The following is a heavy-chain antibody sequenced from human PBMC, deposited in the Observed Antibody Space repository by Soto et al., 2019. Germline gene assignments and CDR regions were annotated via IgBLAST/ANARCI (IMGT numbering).Heavy chain of an antibody. CDR3: AREDYDILTGYSTIYYYYGMDV. D-gene: IGHD3-9*01. J-gene: IGHJ6*02. CDR1: GGTFSSYA. Sequence: QVQLVQSGAEVKKPGSSVKVSCKASGGTFSSYAISWVRQAPGQGLEWMGGIIPIFGTANYAQTFQGRVTSTADESTSTAYMELSSLRSEDTAVYYCAREDYDILTGYSTIYYYYGMDVWGQGTTVTVSS. CDR2: IIPIFGTA. V-gene: IGHV1-69*12.